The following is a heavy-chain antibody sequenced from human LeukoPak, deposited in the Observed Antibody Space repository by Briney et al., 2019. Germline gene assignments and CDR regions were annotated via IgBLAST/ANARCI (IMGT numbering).Heavy chain of an antibody. CDR3: ARDGAVAGPIDY. D-gene: IGHD6-19*01. CDR2: ISSNGGST. CDR1: GFTFSSYA. V-gene: IGHV3-64*01. J-gene: IGHJ4*02. Sequence: PGGSLRLSCAASGFTFSSYAMHWVRQAPGKGLEYVSAISSNGGSTYYANSVKGRFTISRDNSKNTLYLQMGSLRAEDMAVYYCARDGAVAGPIDYWGQGTLVTVSS.